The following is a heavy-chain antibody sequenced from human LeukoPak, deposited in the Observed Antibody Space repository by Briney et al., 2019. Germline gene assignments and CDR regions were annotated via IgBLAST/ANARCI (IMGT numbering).Heavy chain of an antibody. Sequence: PSETLSLTCAVYGGSFSGYYWSWIRQPPGKGLEWIGEINHSGSTNYNPSLKSRVTISVDTSKNQFSLKLSSVTAADTAVYYCARSLRRYLVYFDYWGQGTLVTVSS. J-gene: IGHJ4*02. D-gene: IGHD4-23*01. CDR1: GGSFSGYY. CDR2: INHSGST. CDR3: ARSLRRYLVYFDY. V-gene: IGHV4-34*01.